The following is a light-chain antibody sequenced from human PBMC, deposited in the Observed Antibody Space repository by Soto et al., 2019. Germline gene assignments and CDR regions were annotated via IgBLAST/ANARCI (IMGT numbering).Light chain of an antibody. CDR3: SSYAGSSNYV. CDR1: RSDVGGYNY. CDR2: EVT. V-gene: IGLV2-8*01. Sequence: QSVLTQPPSASWSPGQSVTISCTGTRSDVGGYNYVSWYQQHPGKAPKLMIYEVTKRPSGVPDRFSGSKSGNTASLTVSGLQAEDEADYYCSSYAGSSNYVFGTGIKVTVL. J-gene: IGLJ1*01.